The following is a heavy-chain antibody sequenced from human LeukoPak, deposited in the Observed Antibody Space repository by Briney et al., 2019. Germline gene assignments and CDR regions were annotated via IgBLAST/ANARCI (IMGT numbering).Heavy chain of an antibody. CDR3: ARAIWYGSGTTAFDY. Sequence: SETLSLTCTVAGGSISSYYWSWLRQPAGKRLEWLGRIYNSGSTNYNTNYNPSLTSRVTMSVDTSKNQSSLKLNSVSAADAAVYFCARAIWYGSGTTAFDYWGQGTLVTVSP. CDR1: GGSISSYY. V-gene: IGHV4-4*07. CDR2: IYNSGST. D-gene: IGHD3-10*01. J-gene: IGHJ4*02.